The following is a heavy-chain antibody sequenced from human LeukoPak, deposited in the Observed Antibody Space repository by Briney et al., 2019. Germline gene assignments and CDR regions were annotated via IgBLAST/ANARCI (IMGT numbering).Heavy chain of an antibody. Sequence: PSETLSLTCTVSGGSISSSSYYWGWIRQPPGKGLEWIGSIYYSGSTYYNPSLKSRVTISVDTSKNQFSLKLNSVTAADTAVYYCARRSLRSSRSYAFDIWGQGTMVTVSS. CDR2: IYYSGST. CDR3: ARRSLRSSRSYAFDI. V-gene: IGHV4-39*01. CDR1: GGSISSSSYY. J-gene: IGHJ3*02. D-gene: IGHD6-6*01.